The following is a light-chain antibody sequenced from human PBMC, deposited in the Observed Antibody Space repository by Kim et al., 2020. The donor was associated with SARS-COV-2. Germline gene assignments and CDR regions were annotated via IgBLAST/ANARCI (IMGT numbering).Light chain of an antibody. CDR3: SSYTSSSTSLYV. V-gene: IGLV2-14*01. Sequence: QSVLTQPASVSGSPAQSITISCTGTSSDVGGYNYVSWYQQHPGKAPKLMIYDVSKRPSGVSNRFSGSKSGNTASLTISGLQAEDEADYYCSSYTSSSTSLYVFGTGTKVTVL. J-gene: IGLJ1*01. CDR2: DVS. CDR1: SSDVGGYNY.